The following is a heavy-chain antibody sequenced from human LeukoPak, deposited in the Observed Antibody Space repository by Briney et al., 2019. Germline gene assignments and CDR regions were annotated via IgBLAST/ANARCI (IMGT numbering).Heavy chain of an antibody. J-gene: IGHJ5*02. Sequence: QPGGSLSLSCAASGFPLSSYGMRWVRQAPGKGLEWVSSISAGGGSTYYADSVKGRFTISRDNSKNTLSLQMNSLRAEDTAVYYCAKNRPTMIVVVITLNWFDPWGQGTLVTVSS. CDR3: AKNRPTMIVVVITLNWFDP. CDR2: ISAGGGST. V-gene: IGHV3-23*01. D-gene: IGHD3-22*01. CDR1: GFPLSSYG.